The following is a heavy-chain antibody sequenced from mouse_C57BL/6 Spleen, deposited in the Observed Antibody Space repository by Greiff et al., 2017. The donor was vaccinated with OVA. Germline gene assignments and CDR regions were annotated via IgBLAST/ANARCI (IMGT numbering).Heavy chain of an antibody. D-gene: IGHD1-1*01. J-gene: IGHJ1*03. Sequence: VQLQQPGAELVKPGASVKLSCKASGYTFTSYWMHWVKQRPGQGLEWIGMIHPNSGSTNYNEKFKSKATLTVDKSSSTAYMQLSSLTSEDSAVYYCARYGYGSSYRYFDVWGTGTTVTVSS. CDR2: IHPNSGST. CDR3: ARYGYGSSYRYFDV. CDR1: GYTFTSYW. V-gene: IGHV1-64*01.